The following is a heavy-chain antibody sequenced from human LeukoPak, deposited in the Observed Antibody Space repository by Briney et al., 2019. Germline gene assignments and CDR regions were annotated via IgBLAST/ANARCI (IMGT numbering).Heavy chain of an antibody. V-gene: IGHV3-74*03. CDR3: ATDYCVSGSYYRLFY. Sequence: PGGSLILSCGASGFTFSSYWMHWVRQAPGKGLVWVSGINSDGGTTTYADSVKGRFTISRDNAKNTLYLQMNNLRAEDTAVYYCATDYCVSGSYYRLFYWGQGTLVTVSS. J-gene: IGHJ4*02. D-gene: IGHD3-10*01. CDR2: INSDGGTT. CDR1: GFTFSSYW.